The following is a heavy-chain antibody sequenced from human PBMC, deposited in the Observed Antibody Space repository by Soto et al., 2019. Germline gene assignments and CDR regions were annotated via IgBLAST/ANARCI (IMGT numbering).Heavy chain of an antibody. Sequence: QVQLQESGPGLVKPSGTLSLTCAVSGGSVYSPNCLNWVRQPPGKGLEWIGEIHHSETSTYSPSLTSLRTLLVDKSKNELSLNMTSVTAADTSVYYCGRTHTIGSPIDSWGQGTLVIVSS. V-gene: IGHV4-4*02. CDR2: IHHSETS. D-gene: IGHD5-12*01. CDR3: GRTHTIGSPIDS. CDR1: GGSVYSPNC. J-gene: IGHJ4*02.